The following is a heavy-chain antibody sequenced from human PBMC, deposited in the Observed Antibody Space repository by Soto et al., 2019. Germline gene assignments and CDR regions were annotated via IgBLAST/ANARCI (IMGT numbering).Heavy chain of an antibody. CDR3: ARDQEMELRFLGWLVDYYYGMDV. CDR2: IWYDGSNK. D-gene: IGHD3-3*01. V-gene: IGHV3-33*01. J-gene: IGHJ6*02. CDR1: GFTFGSYG. Sequence: PGGSLRLSCAASGFTFGSYGVHWVRQAPGKGLEWVAVIWYDGSNKYYADSVKGRFTISRDNSKNTLYLQMNSLRAEDTAVYYCARDQEMELRFLGWLVDYYYGMDVWGQGTTVTVSS.